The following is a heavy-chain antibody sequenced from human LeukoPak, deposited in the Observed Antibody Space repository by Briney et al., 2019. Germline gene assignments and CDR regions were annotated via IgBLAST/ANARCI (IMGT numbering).Heavy chain of an antibody. CDR1: VYTFTGYY. J-gene: IGHJ4*02. Sequence: ASVKVSCKASVYTFTGYYMHWVRQAPGQPLDWMGGINPNSGGTKYAQNFQGRVTLTTDTSINTAYMELSSLRSGDTAVYYCAREGRNGYNEGYFDYWGQGTLVTVSS. D-gene: IGHD5-24*01. CDR2: INPNSGGT. V-gene: IGHV1-2*02. CDR3: AREGRNGYNEGYFDY.